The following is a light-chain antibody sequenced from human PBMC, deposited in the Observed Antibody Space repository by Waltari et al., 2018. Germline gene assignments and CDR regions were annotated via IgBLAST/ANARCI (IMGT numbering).Light chain of an antibody. J-gene: IGKJ5*01. CDR2: GAS. V-gene: IGKV3D-15*01. Sequence: EIVMTQSPATLSVSPGERATLSCRASQSVSSNLAWYQQKPGQAPRLLIYGASTRATGIPARFSGTGSGTEFNLTINSLQSEDFAIYYCQQYNIWPPITFGQGTRLQIK. CDR3: QQYNIWPPIT. CDR1: QSVSSN.